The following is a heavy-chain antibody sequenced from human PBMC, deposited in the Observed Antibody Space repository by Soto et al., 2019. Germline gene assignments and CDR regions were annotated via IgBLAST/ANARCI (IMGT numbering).Heavy chain of an antibody. CDR3: ARGVQIIVLLPAAIDY. CDR2: IHNSSSTI. D-gene: IGHD2-2*01. V-gene: IGHV3-48*02. CDR1: RFTFSSYS. J-gene: IGHJ4*02. Sequence: EVQLVESGGGLVQPGESLRLSCAASRFTFSSYSMNWVRQAPGKGLEWVSYIHNSSSTIYYADSVRGRFTISRDNAKNSLYLQMNSLRDEDTAVYYCARGVQIIVLLPAAIDYWGQGTRVTVSS.